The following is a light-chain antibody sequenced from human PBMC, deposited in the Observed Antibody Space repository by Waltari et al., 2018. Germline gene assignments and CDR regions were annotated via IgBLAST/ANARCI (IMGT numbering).Light chain of an antibody. CDR1: QSVSSSY. V-gene: IGKV3-20*01. CDR2: GAS. Sequence: EIVLTQSPGTLSLSPGERATLSCRASQSVSSSYLAWYQQKHGQAPRLLIYGASNRATGIPDRFSGSGSGTDFTLTISXXXXXXXAVYYCQQYGSSPSFGGGTKVEIK. J-gene: IGKJ4*01. CDR3: QQYGSSPS.